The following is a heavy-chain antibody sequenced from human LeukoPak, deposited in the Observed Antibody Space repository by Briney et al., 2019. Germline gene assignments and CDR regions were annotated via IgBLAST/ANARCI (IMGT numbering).Heavy chain of an antibody. CDR1: GFTFSSYS. CDR2: ISSSSNYI. Sequence: PGGSLRLSCAASGFTFSSYSMNWVRQAPGKGLEWVSSISSSSNYIYYADSVKGRFTISRDNAKNSLYLQMNSLRAEDTAVYYCARVIPGVVVTAIPSGFDYWGQGTLVTVSS. CDR3: ARVIPGVVVTAIPSGFDY. D-gene: IGHD2-21*02. V-gene: IGHV3-21*01. J-gene: IGHJ4*02.